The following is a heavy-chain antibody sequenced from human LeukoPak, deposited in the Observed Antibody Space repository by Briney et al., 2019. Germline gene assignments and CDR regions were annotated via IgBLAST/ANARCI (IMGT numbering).Heavy chain of an antibody. Sequence: ASVKVSCKASGYTYTGYYMHWVRQAPGQGLEWMGWINPNSGGTNYAQKFQGRVTMTRDTSISTAYMELSRLRSDDTAVYYCARMRDTAYYYYYYMDVWGKGTTVTVSS. CDR1: GYTYTGYY. J-gene: IGHJ6*03. V-gene: IGHV1-2*02. CDR2: INPNSGGT. CDR3: ARMRDTAYYYYYYMDV. D-gene: IGHD5-18*01.